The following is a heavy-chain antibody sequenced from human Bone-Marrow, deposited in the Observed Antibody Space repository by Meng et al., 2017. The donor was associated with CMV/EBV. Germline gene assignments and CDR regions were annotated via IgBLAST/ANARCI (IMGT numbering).Heavy chain of an antibody. CDR3: AKDETVGATSPFDY. D-gene: IGHD2-15*01. CDR2: ISESGASK. J-gene: IGHJ4*02. CDR1: GFTFRSYF. Sequence: GGSLRLSCEVSGFTFRSYFTSWVRQAPGKGLEWVAVISESGASKYYADSVKGRFFISRDNSRDTLYLQMKNLRADDTAAYYCAKDETVGATSPFDYWGQGTLVTVSS. V-gene: IGHV3-23*01.